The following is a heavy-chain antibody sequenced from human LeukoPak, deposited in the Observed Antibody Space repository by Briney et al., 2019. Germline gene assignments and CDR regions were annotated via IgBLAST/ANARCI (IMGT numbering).Heavy chain of an antibody. J-gene: IGHJ4*02. D-gene: IGHD3-22*01. CDR2: IYSGGST. CDR1: GFTFSTYS. Sequence: PGGSLRLSCAASGFTFSTYSMNWVRQAPGKGLEWVSVIYSGGSTYYADSVKGRFTISRDNSKNTLYLQMNSLRAEDTAVYYCARRPYYYDSSGEGGDYFDYWGQGTLVTVSS. CDR3: ARRPYYYDSSGEGGDYFDY. V-gene: IGHV3-53*01.